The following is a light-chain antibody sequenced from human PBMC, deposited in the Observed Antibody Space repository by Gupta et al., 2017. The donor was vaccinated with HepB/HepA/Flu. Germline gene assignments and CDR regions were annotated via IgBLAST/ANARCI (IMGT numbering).Light chain of an antibody. CDR3: QTGGSTFGYA. CDR1: SGHSNYA. V-gene: IGLV4-69*01. J-gene: IGLJ1*01. Sequence: LVLTQAPSASASLGTSVNLTCTLISGHSNYAIAWHQQQPEQGPRYLMRVSSDGSHTRGDGIPDRFSGSSSGAERYLTISILQPGDEADYFCQTGGSTFGYAFGAGTKLTVL. CDR2: VSSDGSH.